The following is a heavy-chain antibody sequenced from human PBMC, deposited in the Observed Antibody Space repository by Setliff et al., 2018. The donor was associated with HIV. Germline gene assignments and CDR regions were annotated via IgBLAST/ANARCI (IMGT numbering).Heavy chain of an antibody. Sequence: GGSLRLSCAASGFTFSSYAMNWVRQAPGKGLEWVSTIIGTGGSTYYADPVKGRFTISRDNSKSQFSLKLTNVTAADAAVYYCARGRRSTSSYYYYYYMDVWGKGTTVTVSS. CDR2: IIGTGGST. CDR1: GFTFSSYA. J-gene: IGHJ6*03. CDR3: ARGRRSTSSYYYYYYMDV. D-gene: IGHD2-2*01. V-gene: IGHV3-23*01.